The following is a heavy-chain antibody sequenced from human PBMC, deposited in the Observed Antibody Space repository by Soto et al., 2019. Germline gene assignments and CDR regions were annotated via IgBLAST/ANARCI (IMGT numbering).Heavy chain of an antibody. Sequence: EVQLLESGGGLVQPGGSLRLSCVASRFDFSSYEMSWVRQAAGKGLEWVSRVSLTGDRTNYAGSVKGRFTVSRDNFKTALYLEMDSLRPDETAIYCWARGEGYCTPTSSAIDSWGRGPPVTVSS. CDR3: ARGEGYCTPTSSAIDS. CDR2: VSLTGDRT. D-gene: IGHD2-8*01. J-gene: IGHJ4*02. CDR1: RFDFSSYE. V-gene: IGHV3-23*01.